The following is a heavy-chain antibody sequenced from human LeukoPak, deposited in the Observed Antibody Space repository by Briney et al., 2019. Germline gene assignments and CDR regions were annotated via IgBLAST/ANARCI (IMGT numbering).Heavy chain of an antibody. CDR2: MNTNSGNT. D-gene: IGHD4-11*01. CDR3: ARTHDYSNPYYYYGMDV. Sequence: ASVKVSCKASGYTFTSYDINWVRQATGQGLEWMGWMNTNSGNTGYAQKFQGRVTMTRNTSISTAYMELSSLRSEDTAVYYCARTHDYSNPYYYYGMDVWGQGTTATVSS. CDR1: GYTFTSYD. V-gene: IGHV1-8*01. J-gene: IGHJ6*02.